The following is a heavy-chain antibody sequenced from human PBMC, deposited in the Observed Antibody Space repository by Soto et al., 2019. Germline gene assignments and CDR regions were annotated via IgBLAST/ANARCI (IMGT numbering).Heavy chain of an antibody. CDR3: ARGGASTRSFDY. V-gene: IGHV5-51*01. CDR1: GYNFAGYW. CDR2: IYPSDSDT. J-gene: IGHJ4*02. D-gene: IGHD1-1*01. Sequence: GESRRISCKGSGYNFAGYWIAWVRQMPGKGLELMGIIYPSDSDTRYRPSFQGQVTISADKSISSAYLQWSSLRASDTAMYYRARGGASTRSFDYWGQGTPVTVSS.